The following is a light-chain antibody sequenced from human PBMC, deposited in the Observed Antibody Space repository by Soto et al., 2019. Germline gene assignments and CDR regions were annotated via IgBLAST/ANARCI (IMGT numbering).Light chain of an antibody. Sequence: EIVLMQSPGTLSLSPGERGTLSCRASQSVASSLAWYQQKPGQAPRLLIYDASNRATGIPDRFSGSGSGTDFTLTLIRLEPEDFAVYYCQQYVNSPLTFGGGTKVDIK. V-gene: IGKV3-20*01. CDR3: QQYVNSPLT. CDR2: DAS. CDR1: QSVASS. J-gene: IGKJ4*02.